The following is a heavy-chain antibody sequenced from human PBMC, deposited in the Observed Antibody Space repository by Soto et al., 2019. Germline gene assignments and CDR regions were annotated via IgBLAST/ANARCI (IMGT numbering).Heavy chain of an antibody. J-gene: IGHJ3*01. V-gene: IGHV1-8*01. CDR1: GYTFTSYD. D-gene: IGHD3-10*01. CDR2: MNPNSGNT. CDR3: ARGLLLWFGEKYYAFDV. Sequence: ASVKVSCKASGYTFTSYDINWVRQATGQGLEWMGWMNPNSGNTGYAQKFQGRVTMTRNTSLSTAYMELSSLRSEDTAVYYCARGLLLWFGEKYYAFDVWGQGTMVTVSS.